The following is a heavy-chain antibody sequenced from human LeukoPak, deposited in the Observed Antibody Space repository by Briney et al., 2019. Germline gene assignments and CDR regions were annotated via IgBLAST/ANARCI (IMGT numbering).Heavy chain of an antibody. Sequence: PSETLSLTCAVYGGSFSGYYWSWIRQPPGKGLEWIGEINHSGSTNYNPSLKSRVTISVDTSKNQFSLKLSSVTAADTAVYYCARDPGYYSDYWGQGTLVTVSS. CDR3: ARDPGYYSDY. D-gene: IGHD3-10*01. CDR1: GGSFSGYY. V-gene: IGHV4-34*01. CDR2: INHSGST. J-gene: IGHJ4*02.